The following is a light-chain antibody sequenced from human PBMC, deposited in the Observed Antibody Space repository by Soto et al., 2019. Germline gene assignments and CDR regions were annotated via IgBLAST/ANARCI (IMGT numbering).Light chain of an antibody. J-gene: IGKJ1*01. CDR2: KAS. CDR1: QSISDW. Sequence: DIQMTQSPATLSASVGDRVTITCRASQSISDWLAWYQQKPGKAPQLLIYKASSLESGVPSRFSGSGSWTEFTLTISSLQDDDFATYYCQHPPGTFGQGTKVEIK. V-gene: IGKV1-5*03. CDR3: QHPPGT.